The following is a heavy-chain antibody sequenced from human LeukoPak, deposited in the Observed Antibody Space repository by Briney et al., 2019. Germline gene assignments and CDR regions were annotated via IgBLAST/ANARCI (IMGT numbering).Heavy chain of an antibody. CDR3: ARAPSWGTTGYSYYYIDV. CDR1: GYTFTSYD. J-gene: IGHJ6*03. CDR2: MNPNSGNT. V-gene: IGHV1-8*03. Sequence: GESLRISCKGSGYTFTSYDINWVRQATGQGLEWMGWMNPNSGNTGYAQKFQGRVTITRNTSISTAYMEVSSLRSEDTAVYYCARAPSWGTTGYSYYYIDVWGKGTTVTVSS. D-gene: IGHD4-11*01.